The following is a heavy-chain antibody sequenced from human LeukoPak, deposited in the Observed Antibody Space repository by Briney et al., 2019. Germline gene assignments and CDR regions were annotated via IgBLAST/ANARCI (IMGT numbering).Heavy chain of an antibody. Sequence: GGSLRLSCAVSGFTFSSYWMSWLRQAPGKGLEWVGRIKSKTDGGTTDYAAPVKGRFTISRDDSKNTLYLQMNSLKTEGTAVYYCTTGSGSYLDFDYWGQGTLVTVSS. V-gene: IGHV3-15*01. CDR2: IKSKTDGGTT. J-gene: IGHJ4*02. CDR3: TTGSGSYLDFDY. CDR1: GFTFSSYW. D-gene: IGHD1-26*01.